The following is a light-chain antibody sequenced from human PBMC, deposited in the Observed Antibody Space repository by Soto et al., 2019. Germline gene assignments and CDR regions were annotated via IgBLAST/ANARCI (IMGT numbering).Light chain of an antibody. CDR2: EVN. CDR3: GSYTSTDTPFV. J-gene: IGLJ1*01. V-gene: IGLV2-14*01. Sequence: QSVLAQPSSVSGSPGQSITISCTGTSTDVGGYNYVSWYQHHPGRGPKLIIYEVNNRPSGVSDRFSGSKSGNKASLTISNLEAEDESDYHCGSYTSTDTPFVFGTGTKVTVL. CDR1: STDVGGYNY.